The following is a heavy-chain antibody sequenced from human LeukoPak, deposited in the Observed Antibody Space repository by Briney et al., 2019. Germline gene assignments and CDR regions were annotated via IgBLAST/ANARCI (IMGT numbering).Heavy chain of an antibody. D-gene: IGHD5-18*01. J-gene: IGHJ4*02. CDR2: ISSSGSYI. CDR1: AFTFSSFG. Sequence: GGSLRLSCAASAFTFSSFGMSWVRQAPGKGLEWVSSISSSGSYIYYADSVKGRFTISRDNAKNSLYLQVNSLRVEDTAVYYCARGSGVQVWSSLDYWGQGTLVTVSS. V-gene: IGHV3-21*01. CDR3: ARGSGVQVWSSLDY.